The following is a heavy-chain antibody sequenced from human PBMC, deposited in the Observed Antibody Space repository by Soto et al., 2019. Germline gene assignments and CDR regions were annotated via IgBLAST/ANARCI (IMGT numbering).Heavy chain of an antibody. CDR3: ARPDYSNYYYGMDV. CDR1: GYSFTSYW. CDR2: IDPSDSYT. V-gene: IGHV5-10-1*01. J-gene: IGHJ6*02. D-gene: IGHD4-4*01. Sequence: GESLKISCKGSGYSFTSYWISWVRQMPGKGLEWMGRIDPSDSYTNYSPSFQGHVTISADKSTSTAYLQWSSLKASDTAMYYCARPDYSNYYYGMDVWGQGTTVTVSS.